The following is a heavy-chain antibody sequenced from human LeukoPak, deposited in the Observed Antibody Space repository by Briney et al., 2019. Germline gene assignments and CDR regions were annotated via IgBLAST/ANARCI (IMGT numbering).Heavy chain of an antibody. CDR2: IYYSGST. D-gene: IGHD2-8*01. CDR3: ARHGHRGPGASDAFDI. CDR1: GGSFSGYY. Sequence: SETLSLTCAVYGGSFSGYYWSWIRQPPGKGLEWIGSIYYSGSTYYNPSLKSRVTISVDTSKNQFSLKLSSVTAADTAVYYCARHGHRGPGASDAFDIWGQGTMVTVSS. J-gene: IGHJ3*02. V-gene: IGHV4-34*01.